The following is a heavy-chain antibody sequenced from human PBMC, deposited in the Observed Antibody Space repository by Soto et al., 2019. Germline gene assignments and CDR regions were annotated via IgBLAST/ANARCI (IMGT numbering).Heavy chain of an antibody. CDR1: GFTFSSYA. V-gene: IGHV3-23*01. CDR2: ISGSGGST. D-gene: IGHD3-3*02. CDR3: ASHFWSGYYTRNYFDY. J-gene: IGHJ4*02. Sequence: GGSLRLSCAASGFTFSSYAMRWVRQAQGKGPEWVSAISGSGGSTYYADSVKGRFTIPRDKSKNTLYLQMNSLSAEDTAVYYCASHFWSGYYTRNYFDYWGQGTLVTVSS.